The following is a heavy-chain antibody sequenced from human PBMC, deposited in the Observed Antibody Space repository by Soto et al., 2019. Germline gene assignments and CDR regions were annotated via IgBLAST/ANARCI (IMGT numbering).Heavy chain of an antibody. D-gene: IGHD2-2*01. CDR2: IDKSGGDT. V-gene: IGHV3-23*05. J-gene: IGHJ4*02. CDR1: GFTFTNYL. CDR3: AKDKYSRSWYF. Sequence: EVQLLESGGDLVQPGGSLRLSCAASGFTFTNYLMTWVRQAPGKGLEWVSSIDKSGGDTYYADSVKGRFTISRNNSKNKLYLQMNGLRAEDTALYYCAKDKYSRSWYFWGQGTLVTVSS.